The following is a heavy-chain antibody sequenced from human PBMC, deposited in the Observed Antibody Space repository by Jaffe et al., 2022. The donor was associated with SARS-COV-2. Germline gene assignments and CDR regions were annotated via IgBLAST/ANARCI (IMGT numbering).Heavy chain of an antibody. V-gene: IGHV3-23*01. J-gene: IGHJ4*02. CDR3: AKFVVAAIDGHFDY. CDR2: ISGSGDNT. CDR1: GFTFNSRA. D-gene: IGHD5-12*01. Sequence: EVQLLESGGGLVQPGGSLRLSCAASGFTFNSRAMSWVRQAPGKGLEWVSVISGSGDNTYYADSVKGRFSISRDNSKNTLYLQMNSLRAEDTAIYYCAKFVVAAIDGHFDYWGQGTLVTVSS.